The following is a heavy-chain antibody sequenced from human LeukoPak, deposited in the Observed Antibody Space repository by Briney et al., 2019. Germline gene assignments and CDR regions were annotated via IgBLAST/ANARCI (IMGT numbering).Heavy chain of an antibody. V-gene: IGHV3-53*01. CDR2: VFGGGGT. CDR1: GLSVSSSF. D-gene: IGHD3-22*01. Sequence: PGGSLRLSCTAPGLSVSSSFMSWVRQTPGKGLEWVSSVFGGGGTRYADSVMGRFTISRDNSKSTLYLQMNSLRAEDTAVYYCARTYTNNAGYYLYWGQGTLVTVSS. J-gene: IGHJ4*02. CDR3: ARTYTNNAGYYLY.